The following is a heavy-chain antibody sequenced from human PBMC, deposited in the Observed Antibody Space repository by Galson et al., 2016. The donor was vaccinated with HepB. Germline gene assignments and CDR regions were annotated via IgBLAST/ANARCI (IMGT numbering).Heavy chain of an antibody. V-gene: IGHV3-23*01. J-gene: IGHJ5*02. Sequence: SLRLSCAGSGFTFGNFAMSWVRQAPGKGLEWLSGISGSGGGTKYADSVRGRFTISRDNLKNTLYLQMHNLRAEDTALYYCAKDWGRGGAAGMRGSRLDPWGQGTLVTVSS. CDR1: GFTFGNFA. CDR2: ISGSGGGT. CDR3: AKDWGRGGAAGMRGSRLDP. D-gene: IGHD3-16*01.